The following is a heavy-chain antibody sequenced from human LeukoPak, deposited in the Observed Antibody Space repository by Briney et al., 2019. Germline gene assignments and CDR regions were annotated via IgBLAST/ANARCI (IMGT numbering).Heavy chain of an antibody. V-gene: IGHV3-7*01. CDR3: ARDKVVGPTKFDS. D-gene: IGHD1-26*01. CDR2: IKQDGGEI. CDR1: GFTFSRYW. Sequence: GGSLRLSCAASGFTFSRYWMSWVRQAPGKGLEWVANIKQDGGEIYYADSVKGRFTISRDNAKNSVYLHMNSLRAEDTAVYYCARDKVVGPTKFDSWGQGTLVTVSS. J-gene: IGHJ5*01.